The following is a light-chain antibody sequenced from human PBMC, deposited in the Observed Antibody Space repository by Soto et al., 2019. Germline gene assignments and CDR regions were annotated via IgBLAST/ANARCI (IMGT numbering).Light chain of an antibody. CDR2: KNN. V-gene: IGLV1-44*01. J-gene: IGLJ1*01. CDR1: SSNIGSNA. CDR3: AAWDDSRNGYV. Sequence: QSVLTQPPSASGTPGQRVTISCSGSSSNIGSNAVNWYQQLPGTAPKLLIYKNNERPSGVPDRFSGSKSATSASLAISGLQSEDEADYYCAAWDDSRNGYVFGTGTKVTVL.